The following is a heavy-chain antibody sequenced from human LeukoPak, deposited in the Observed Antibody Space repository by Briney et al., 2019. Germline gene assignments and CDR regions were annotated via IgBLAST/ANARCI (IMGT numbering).Heavy chain of an antibody. V-gene: IGHV3-66*02. CDR3: ARDGGYYYDSSGPPLYYYYGMDV. CDR1: GFTFSSNY. D-gene: IGHD3-22*01. J-gene: IGHJ6*02. Sequence: GALRLSCAASGFTFSSNYMSWVRQAPGKGLEWVSVIYSGGSTYYADSVKGRFTISRDNSKNTLYLQMNSLRAEDTAVYYCARDGGYYYDSSGPPLYYYYGMDVWGQGTTVTVSS. CDR2: IYSGGST.